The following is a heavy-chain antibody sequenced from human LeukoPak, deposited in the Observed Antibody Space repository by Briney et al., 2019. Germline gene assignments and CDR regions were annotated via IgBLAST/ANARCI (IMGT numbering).Heavy chain of an antibody. D-gene: IGHD2-8*01. V-gene: IGHV3-21*01. CDR2: ISSSSSYI. Sequence: KPGGSLRLSCAASGFTFSSYSMNWVRQAPGKGLEWVSSISSSSSYIYYADSVKGRFTISRDNAKNSLYLQMNSPRAEDTAVYYCARGVYHYYYGMDVWGKGTTVTVSS. CDR1: GFTFSSYS. J-gene: IGHJ6*04. CDR3: ARGVYHYYYGMDV.